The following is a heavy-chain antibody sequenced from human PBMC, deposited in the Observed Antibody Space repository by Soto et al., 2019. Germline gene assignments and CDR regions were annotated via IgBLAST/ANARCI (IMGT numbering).Heavy chain of an antibody. Sequence: GGSLRLSCAASGFTFSNYWMSWVRQAPGKGLEWVSGVSSTGTSPYYAGSVQGRFTIPRDNSKNMFYLQMKSLRAEDTAIYYCAKARPSGGYYYVEAFDVWGQGTMVTVSS. J-gene: IGHJ3*01. CDR2: VSSTGTSP. CDR3: AKARPSGGYYYVEAFDV. CDR1: GFTFSNYW. V-gene: IGHV3-23*01. D-gene: IGHD3-22*01.